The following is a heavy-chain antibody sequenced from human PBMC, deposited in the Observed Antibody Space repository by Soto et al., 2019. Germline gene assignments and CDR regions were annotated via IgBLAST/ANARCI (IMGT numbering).Heavy chain of an antibody. D-gene: IGHD5-12*01. J-gene: IGHJ4*02. CDR1: GGTFSSYA. Sequence: SVKVSCKASGGTFSSYAVSWVRQAPGQGLEWMGGIIPIFGTANYAQKFQGRVTITADESTSTAYMELSSLRSEDTAVYYCARDSSGYDTLGGFADYWGQGTLVTVSS. CDR2: IIPIFGTA. V-gene: IGHV1-69*13. CDR3: ARDSSGYDTLGGFADY.